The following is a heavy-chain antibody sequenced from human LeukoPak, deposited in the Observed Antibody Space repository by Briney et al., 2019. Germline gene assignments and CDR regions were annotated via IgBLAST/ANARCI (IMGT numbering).Heavy chain of an antibody. Sequence: ASVKVSCKASGYTFTGYYMHWVRQAPGQGLEWMGWINPNSGGTNYAQKFQGWVTMTRDTSISAAYMELSRLRSHDTAVYYCARESGSILGPMDVWGKGTTVTVSS. CDR3: ARESGSILGPMDV. V-gene: IGHV1-2*04. CDR2: INPNSGGT. CDR1: GYTFTGYY. J-gene: IGHJ6*04. D-gene: IGHD3-3*01.